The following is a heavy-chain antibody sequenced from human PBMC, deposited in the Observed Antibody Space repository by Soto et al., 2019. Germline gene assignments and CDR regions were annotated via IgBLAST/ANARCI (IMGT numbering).Heavy chain of an antibody. CDR1: GYTFTSYG. CDR2: ISAYNGNT. CDR3: ARDRGSSWYKEYNWFDP. V-gene: IGHV1-18*01. J-gene: IGHJ5*02. D-gene: IGHD6-13*01. Sequence: KVSCKASGYTFTSYGISWVRQAPGQGLEWMGWISAYNGNTNYAQKLQGRVTMTTDTSTSTAYMELRSLRSGDTAVYYCARDRGSSWYKEYNWFDPWGQGTLVTVSS.